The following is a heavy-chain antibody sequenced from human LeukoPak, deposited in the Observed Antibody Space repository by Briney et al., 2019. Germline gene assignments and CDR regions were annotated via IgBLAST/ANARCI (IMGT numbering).Heavy chain of an antibody. Sequence: GGSLRLSCAASGFTFSSYAMTWVRQAPGKGLEWVSGISDSGGSTYYADSVKGRFTISRDNSKNTLYLQVSSLRAEDTAVYYCENNMVRRSSNMDAWGQGTTVTVSS. J-gene: IGHJ6*02. CDR1: GFTFSSYA. CDR3: ENNMVRRSSNMDA. D-gene: IGHD3-10*01. CDR2: ISDSGGST. V-gene: IGHV3-23*01.